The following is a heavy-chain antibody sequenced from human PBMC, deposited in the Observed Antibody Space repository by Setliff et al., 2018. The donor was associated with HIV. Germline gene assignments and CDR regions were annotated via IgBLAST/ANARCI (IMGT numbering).Heavy chain of an antibody. V-gene: IGHV4-34*01. D-gene: IGHD3-10*01. CDR2: IYYHGST. CDR1: GASFSGSF. Sequence: PSETLSLTCAVYGASFSGSFWSWIRQSPGKGLEWIGTIYYHGSTYYNPSLKSRVTISIDTSKNQFSLQLTSVTAADTAVYYCARLRYGSGIPLDVWGTGISVTVSS. J-gene: IGHJ6*04. CDR3: ARLRYGSGIPLDV.